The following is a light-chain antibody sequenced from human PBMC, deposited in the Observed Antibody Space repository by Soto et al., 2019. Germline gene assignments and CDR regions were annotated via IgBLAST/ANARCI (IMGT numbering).Light chain of an antibody. Sequence: DIQITQSPSTLSSSVRERVTITCRASQSISSWLAWYQQKPGKAPKLLIYAASTLQGGVPSRFSGSGSGTDFTLTISSLHPEDFAPYFCQQSYNTPRTFGQGTKVDIK. CDR1: QSISSW. CDR3: QQSYNTPRT. J-gene: IGKJ1*01. V-gene: IGKV1-39*01. CDR2: AAS.